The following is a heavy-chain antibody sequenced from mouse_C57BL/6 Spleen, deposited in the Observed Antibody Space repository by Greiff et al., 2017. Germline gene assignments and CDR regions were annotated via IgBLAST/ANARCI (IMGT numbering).Heavy chain of an antibody. D-gene: IGHD1-1*01. CDR1: GYTFTSSW. CDR3: ARGYGSLYAKDY. Sequence: QVQLQQPGAELVMPGASVKLSCKASGYTFTSSWMHWVKQRPGQGLEWIGEIDPSDSYTNYNRKFKGKSTLTVDKSSSTAYMQLSSLTSEDSAVYYCARGYGSLYAKDYWGQGTSVTVSS. J-gene: IGHJ4*01. V-gene: IGHV1-69*01. CDR2: IDPSDSYT.